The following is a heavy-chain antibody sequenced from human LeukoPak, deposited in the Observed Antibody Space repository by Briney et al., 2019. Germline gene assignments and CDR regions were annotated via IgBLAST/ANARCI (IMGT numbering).Heavy chain of an antibody. V-gene: IGHV4-34*01. CDR3: ASQWELHQHDY. CDR1: GGSFSGYY. D-gene: IGHD1-26*01. J-gene: IGHJ4*02. CDR2: IYYSGST. Sequence: PSETLSLTCAVYGGSFSGYYWSWIRQPPGKGLEWIGSIYYSGSTYYNPSLKSRVTISVDTSKNQFSLKLSSVTAADTAVYCCASQWELHQHDYWGQGTLVTVSS.